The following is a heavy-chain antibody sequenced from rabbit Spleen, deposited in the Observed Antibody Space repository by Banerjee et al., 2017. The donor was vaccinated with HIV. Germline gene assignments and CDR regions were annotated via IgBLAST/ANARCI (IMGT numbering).Heavy chain of an antibody. Sequence: QEQLVESGGGLVQPEGSLTLTCKASGFSFSDRDVMCWVRQAPGKGLEWIACIEVGSSDFTYYATWAKGRFTISKTSSTTVTLQVTRLTAADTATYFCARDTSSSFSSYGMDLWGPGTLVTVS. V-gene: IGHV1S45*01. CDR1: GFSFSDRDV. CDR2: IEVGSSDFT. D-gene: IGHD1-1*01. J-gene: IGHJ6*01. CDR3: ARDTSSSFSSYGMDL.